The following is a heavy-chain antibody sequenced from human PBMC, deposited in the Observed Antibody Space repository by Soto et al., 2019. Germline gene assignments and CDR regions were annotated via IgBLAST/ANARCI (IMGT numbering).Heavy chain of an antibody. V-gene: IGHV4-4*07. J-gene: IGHJ5*02. CDR2: IYSSVST. CDR1: GGAISSYY. D-gene: IGHD3-3*01. Sequence: SETLSLTLTVSGGAISSYYWNWLRQHAGKGLEWIGRIYSSVSTKYNPSLHSRVTTSLDTSQNQFSLRLTSVTAADTAVYYCARCQRFSDWFDPWGQGTLVTVS. CDR3: ARCQRFSDWFDP.